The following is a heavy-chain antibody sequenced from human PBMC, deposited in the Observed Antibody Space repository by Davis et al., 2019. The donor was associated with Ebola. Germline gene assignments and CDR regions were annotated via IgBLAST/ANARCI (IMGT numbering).Heavy chain of an antibody. CDR3: ASLRRTITGMDDGFDM. J-gene: IGHJ3*02. CDR2: IYTGDSDT. CDR1: EDSFTSYW. D-gene: IGHD1-20*01. V-gene: IGHV5-51*01. Sequence: GESLKISCQDSEDSFTSYWIGWVRQMPGKGLEWMGIIYTGDSDTRYSPSFRGRVTISADKSTRTAYLQWGSLKASDTAMYYCASLRRTITGMDDGFDMWGQGTMVTVSS.